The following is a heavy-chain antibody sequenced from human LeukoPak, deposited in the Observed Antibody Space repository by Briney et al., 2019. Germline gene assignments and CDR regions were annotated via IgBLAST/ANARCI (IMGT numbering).Heavy chain of an antibody. CDR1: GGSINSYY. Sequence: SETLSLTCTVSGGSINSYYWGWIRQPPVKGLEWIGYIYYSGSTNYNPSLKSRVSISVDTSKNQFSLKLSSVTAADTAVYYCARSRSVWTSFDYWGQGTLVTVSS. V-gene: IGHV4-59*01. CDR3: ARSRSVWTSFDY. D-gene: IGHD3/OR15-3a*01. J-gene: IGHJ4*02. CDR2: IYYSGST.